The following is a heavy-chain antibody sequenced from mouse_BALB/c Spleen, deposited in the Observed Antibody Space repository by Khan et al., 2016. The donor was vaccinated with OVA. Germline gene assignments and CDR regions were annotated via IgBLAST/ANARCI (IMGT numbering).Heavy chain of an antibody. CDR2: IWGDGST. J-gene: IGHJ4*01. CDR1: GFSSTSYG. V-gene: IGHV2-3*01. Sequence: QVRLQQSGPGLVAPSQSLSITCTVSGFSSTSYGVNWVRRPPGKGLEWLGVIWGDGSTNYHSALISRLSLSKDNSMSQVFLKLNSLQTDDTATYYCAKWGDLYAMDYWGQGTSVTVSS. CDR3: AKWGDLYAMDY. D-gene: IGHD2-13*01.